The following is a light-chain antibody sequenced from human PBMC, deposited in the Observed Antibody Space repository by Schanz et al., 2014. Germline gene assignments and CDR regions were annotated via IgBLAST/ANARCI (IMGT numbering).Light chain of an antibody. Sequence: EIVMTQSPATLSVSPGQSVTLSCRASQSIGKNLAWYQQRPGQAPRLLMYGASTRATGLPARFSGSGSGTEGPLTISSLPGEQGEGDCCQEYENWPPNTFGQGTKLEIK. V-gene: IGKV3-15*01. CDR2: GAS. CDR3: QEYENWPPNT. CDR1: QSIGKN. J-gene: IGKJ2*01.